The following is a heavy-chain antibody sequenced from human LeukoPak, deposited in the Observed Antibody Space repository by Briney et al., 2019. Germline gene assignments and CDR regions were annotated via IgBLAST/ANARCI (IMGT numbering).Heavy chain of an antibody. CDR3: ARVPLNRYCSSTSCYTEDY. Sequence: GASVKASCKASGYTFTSYGISWVRQAPGQGLEWMGWISAYNGNTNYAQKLQGRVTMTTDTSASTAYMELRSLRSDDTAVYYCARVPLNRYCSSTSCYTEDYWGQGTLVTVSS. CDR1: GYTFTSYG. CDR2: ISAYNGNT. D-gene: IGHD2-2*02. V-gene: IGHV1-18*01. J-gene: IGHJ4*02.